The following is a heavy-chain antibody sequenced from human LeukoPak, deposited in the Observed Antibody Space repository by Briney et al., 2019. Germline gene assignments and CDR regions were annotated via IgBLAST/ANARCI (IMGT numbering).Heavy chain of an antibody. CDR2: IYNSGNT. J-gene: IGHJ4*02. Sequence: TSETLSLTGTVSGGSISSGGYYWTWLRQHPGKGLEWIGYIYNSGNTYYNPSLKSRVTISVDTSKNQLSLMLSSVTDADTAVYYCARREPAAIRGGLDYWGQGTLVTVSS. CDR1: GGSISSGGYY. D-gene: IGHD2-2*02. CDR3: ARREPAAIRGGLDY. V-gene: IGHV4-31*03.